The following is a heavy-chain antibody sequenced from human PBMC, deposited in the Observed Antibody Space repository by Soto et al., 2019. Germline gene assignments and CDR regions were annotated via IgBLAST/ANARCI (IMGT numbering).Heavy chain of an antibody. CDR1: GYTLTELS. Sequence: ASVKVSCKVSGYTLTELSMHWVRQAPGKGLEWLGGFDPEDGETIYAQKFQGRVTMTEDISTDTAYMELSSLRSEDTAVYYCATDSPSRITFFGVGRYYCYYGLDVWGQGTTVTASS. CDR3: ATDSPSRITFFGVGRYYCYYGLDV. J-gene: IGHJ6*02. V-gene: IGHV1-24*01. D-gene: IGHD3-3*01. CDR2: FDPEDGET.